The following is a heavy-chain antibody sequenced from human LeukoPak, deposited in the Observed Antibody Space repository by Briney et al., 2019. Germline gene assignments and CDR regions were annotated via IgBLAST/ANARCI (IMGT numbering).Heavy chain of an antibody. J-gene: IGHJ4*02. V-gene: IGHV1-2*04. CDR1: GYTFTGYY. CDR3: ARASKAVAGLQFDY. Sequence: ASVKVSCKASGYTFTGYYMHWVRQAPGQGLEWMGWINPNSGGTNYAQKFQGWVTMTRDTSISTAYMELSRLRSDDTAVYYCARASKAVAGLQFDYWGQGTLVTVSS. CDR2: INPNSGGT. D-gene: IGHD6-19*01.